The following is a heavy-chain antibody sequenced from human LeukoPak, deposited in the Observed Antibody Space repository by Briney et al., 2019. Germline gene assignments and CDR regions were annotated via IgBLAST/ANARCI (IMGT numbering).Heavy chain of an antibody. D-gene: IGHD6-6*01. CDR2: ISSSSSYI. CDR1: GFTFSSYS. CDR3: ARVVFGSSSVGYYFDY. J-gene: IGHJ4*02. V-gene: IGHV3-21*01. Sequence: GGSLRLSCAASGFTFSSYSMNWVRQAPGKGLEWVSSISSSSSYIYYADTVEGRFTISRDNAKNSLYLQMNSLRAEDTAVYYCARVVFGSSSVGYYFDYWGQGTLVTVSS.